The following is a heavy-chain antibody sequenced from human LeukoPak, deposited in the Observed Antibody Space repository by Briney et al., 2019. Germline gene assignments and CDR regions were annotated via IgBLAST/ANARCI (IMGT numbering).Heavy chain of an antibody. CDR2: IYYSGST. V-gene: IGHV4-59*01. J-gene: IGHJ4*02. Sequence: KPSETLSLTCTVSGGSTSSYYWSWIRQPPGKGLEWIGYIYYSGSTNYNPSLKSRVTISVDTSKNQFSLKLSSVTAADTAVYYCARSRMVRGVIPLYYFDYWGQGTLVTVSS. CDR3: ARSRMVRGVIPLYYFDY. D-gene: IGHD3-10*01. CDR1: GGSTSSYY.